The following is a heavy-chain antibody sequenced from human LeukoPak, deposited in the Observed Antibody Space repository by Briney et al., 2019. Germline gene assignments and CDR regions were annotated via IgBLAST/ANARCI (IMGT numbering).Heavy chain of an antibody. CDR3: ARDDSIGQSLVPFDY. V-gene: IGHV1-2*02. J-gene: IGHJ4*02. D-gene: IGHD6-19*01. CDR1: GYTFTGYY. CDR2: INPNSGGT. Sequence: ASVKVSRKASGYTFTGYYMHWVRHAPGQGLEWMGWINPNSGGTNYAQKFQGRVTMTRDTSISTAYMELSRLRSDDTAVYYCARDDSIGQSLVPFDYWGQGTLVTVSS.